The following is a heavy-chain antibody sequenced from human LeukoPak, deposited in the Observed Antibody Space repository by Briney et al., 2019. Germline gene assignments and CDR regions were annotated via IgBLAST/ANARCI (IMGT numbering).Heavy chain of an antibody. CDR1: GYTLTELS. CDR3: AISDVLGYCSSTSCRTGFDY. CDR2: FDPEDGET. Sequence: ASVKVSCKVSGYTLTELSMHWVRQAPGKGLEWIGGFDPEDGETIYAQKFQGRVTMTEDTSTDTAYMELSSLRSEDTAVYYCAISDVLGYCSSTSCRTGFDYWGQGTLVTVSS. V-gene: IGHV1-24*01. J-gene: IGHJ4*02. D-gene: IGHD2-2*01.